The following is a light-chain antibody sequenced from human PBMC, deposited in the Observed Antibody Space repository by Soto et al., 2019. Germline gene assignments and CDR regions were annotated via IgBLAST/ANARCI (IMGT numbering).Light chain of an antibody. V-gene: IGKV3-15*01. Sequence: EIVMTQSPATLSVSPGERAILSCRASQSVTSNLAWYQQKPGQAPRLLIYTTSTRATGIPARFSGSGSQTEFTLTNSRLQSEDFAVYYCQQYHKLPLTFGQGTKVEIK. J-gene: IGKJ1*01. CDR3: QQYHKLPLT. CDR1: QSVTSN. CDR2: TTS.